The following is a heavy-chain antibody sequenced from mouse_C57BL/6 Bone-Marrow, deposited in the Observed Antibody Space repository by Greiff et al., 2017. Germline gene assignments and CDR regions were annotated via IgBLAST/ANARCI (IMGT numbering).Heavy chain of an antibody. CDR2: IDPENGDT. D-gene: IGHD1-1*01. V-gene: IGHV14-4*01. Sequence: VQLQQSGAELVRPGASVKLSCTASGFNIKDDYMHWVKQRPEQGLEWIGWIDPENGDTEYASKFQGKATITADTSSNTAYLQLSSLTSEDTAVYYCTTRDYGGFFAYWGQGTLVTVSA. CDR1: GFNIKDDY. CDR3: TTRDYGGFFAY. J-gene: IGHJ3*01.